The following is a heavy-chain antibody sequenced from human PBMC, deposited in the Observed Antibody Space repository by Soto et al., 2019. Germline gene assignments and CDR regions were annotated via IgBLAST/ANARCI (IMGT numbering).Heavy chain of an antibody. J-gene: IGHJ4*02. D-gene: IGHD4-17*01. Sequence: PGGSLRLSCTASGFSVTNNYMSWVRQSPGKGLEWVSILYSGGNTYYADSVRGRFTISRVNSQNTLYLQMNNLRVDDTGVYYCARGADDYGDSVDYWGQGTPVPVYS. CDR1: GFSVTNNY. V-gene: IGHV3-53*01. CDR3: ARGADDYGDSVDY. CDR2: LYSGGNT.